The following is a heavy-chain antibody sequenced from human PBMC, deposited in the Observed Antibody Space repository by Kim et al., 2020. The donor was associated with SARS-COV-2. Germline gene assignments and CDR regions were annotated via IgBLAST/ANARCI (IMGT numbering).Heavy chain of an antibody. V-gene: IGHV4-34*01. D-gene: IGHD3-10*02. Sequence: SQTLSLTCAVYGGSFSGYYWSWIRQPPGKGLEWIGEINHSGSTNYNPSLKSRVTISVDTSKNQFSLKLSSVTAADTAVYYCAREGKKTRLGYRGQGTLVTVSS. CDR2: INHSGST. J-gene: IGHJ4*02. CDR3: AREGKKTRLGY. CDR1: GGSFSGYY.